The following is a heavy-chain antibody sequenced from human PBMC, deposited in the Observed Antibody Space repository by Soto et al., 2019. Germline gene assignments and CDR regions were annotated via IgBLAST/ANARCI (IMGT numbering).Heavy chain of an antibody. J-gene: IGHJ4*02. CDR1: GDSVSTAYVY. D-gene: IGHD3-22*01. V-gene: IGHV4-61*01. CDR2: IYTSGST. CDR3: ARGTDSSKTGY. Sequence: AETLSLTCTGSGDSVSTAYVYWNWIRQPPGKGLEWIGFIYTSGSTDYNPSLKTRVTISVDTSKNQFSLNLRSVTAADTAVYYRARGTDSSKTGYWGQGTLVTVSS.